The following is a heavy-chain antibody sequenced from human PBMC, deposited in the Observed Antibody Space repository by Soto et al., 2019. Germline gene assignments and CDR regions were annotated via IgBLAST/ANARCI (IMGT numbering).Heavy chain of an antibody. Sequence: QVQLVQSGAEVKKPGVSVKVSCKASGYTFTGYYMHWVRQAPGQGLEWMGWINPNSGGTNYAQKFQGWVTMTRDTAISTAYMELSRLRSDDTAVYYCARAGIAAAGHDAFDIWGQGTMVTVSS. CDR3: ARAGIAAAGHDAFDI. J-gene: IGHJ3*02. D-gene: IGHD6-13*01. V-gene: IGHV1-2*04. CDR1: GYTFTGYY. CDR2: INPNSGGT.